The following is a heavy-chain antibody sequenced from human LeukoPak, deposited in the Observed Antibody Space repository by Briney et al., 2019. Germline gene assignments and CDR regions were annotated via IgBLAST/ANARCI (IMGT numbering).Heavy chain of an antibody. Sequence: GGSLRLSCAASGFTFSSYWMAWVRQAPGKGLEWVANIKHDGSEEYYVDSVKGRFTISRDNAKNSLYLQMNSLRAEDTAVYYCARTLGYCSSTNCFLTFDYWGQGTLVTVSS. CDR1: GFTFSSYW. CDR2: IKHDGSEE. D-gene: IGHD2-2*01. CDR3: ARTLGYCSSTNCFLTFDY. J-gene: IGHJ4*02. V-gene: IGHV3-7*04.